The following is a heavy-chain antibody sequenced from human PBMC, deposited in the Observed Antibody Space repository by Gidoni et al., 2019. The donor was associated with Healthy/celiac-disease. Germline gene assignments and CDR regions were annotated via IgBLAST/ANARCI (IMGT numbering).Heavy chain of an antibody. V-gene: IGHV4-59*02. J-gene: IGHJ4*02. D-gene: IGHD6-13*01. CDR1: GDSVSNYY. Sequence: QVQLQESGPGLVKPSETLSLTCTASGDSVSNYYWSWIRQPPGKGLEWIGYIYYRGSTNYNPSLKSRVTISIDTSKNQVSLKLSSVTAADTAVFYCAKVGSGWSIDYWGQGTLVTVSS. CDR3: AKVGSGWSIDY. CDR2: IYYRGST.